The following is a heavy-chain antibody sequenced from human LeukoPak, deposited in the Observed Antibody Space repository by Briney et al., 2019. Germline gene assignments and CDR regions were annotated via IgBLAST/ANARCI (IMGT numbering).Heavy chain of an antibody. D-gene: IGHD1-26*01. J-gene: IGHJ4*02. Sequence: GASVKVSCKASGYTFTSYGISWVRQAPGQGLEWMGIINPSGGSTTYAQKFQGRVTMTRDTSTSTVYMELSSLISEDTAVYYCARDVREWELDYWGQGTLVTVSS. V-gene: IGHV1-46*01. CDR3: ARDVREWELDY. CDR1: GYTFTSYG. CDR2: INPSGGST.